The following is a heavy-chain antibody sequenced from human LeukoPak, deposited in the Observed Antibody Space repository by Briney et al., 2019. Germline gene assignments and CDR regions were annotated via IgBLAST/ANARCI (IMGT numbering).Heavy chain of an antibody. CDR1: GFTVSSNY. CDR2: INWNGGST. V-gene: IGHV3-20*01. CDR3: ARDLGDGYPLDY. D-gene: IGHD5-18*01. Sequence: GSLRLSCAASGFTVSSNYMSWVRQAPGKGLEWVSGINWNGGSTGYADSVKGRFTISRDNAKNSLYLQMNSLRAEDTALYHCARDLGDGYPLDYWGQGTLVTVSS. J-gene: IGHJ4*02.